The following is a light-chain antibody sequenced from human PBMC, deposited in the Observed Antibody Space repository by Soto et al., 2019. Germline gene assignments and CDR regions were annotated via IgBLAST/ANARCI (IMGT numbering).Light chain of an antibody. CDR2: EVS. CDR1: NSDVGGYNY. Sequence: QSVLTQPASVSGSPGQSITISCTGTNSDVGGYNYVSWYLHHPGKAPKLMIYEVSDRPSGVSSRFSGSKSGNTASLTISGLQADDEADYYCSSYSSSSTFVFGTGTKATVL. V-gene: IGLV2-14*01. CDR3: SSYSSSSTFV. J-gene: IGLJ1*01.